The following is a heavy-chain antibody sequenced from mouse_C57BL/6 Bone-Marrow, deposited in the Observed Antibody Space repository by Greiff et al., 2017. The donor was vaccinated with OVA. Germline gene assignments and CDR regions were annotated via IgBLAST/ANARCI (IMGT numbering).Heavy chain of an antibody. D-gene: IGHD2-5*01. Sequence: VQLQQPGAELVKPGASVKLSCKASGYTFTSYWMQWVKQRPGQGLEWIGEIDPSDSYTNYNQKFKGKATLTVDTSSSTAYMQLSSLTSEDSAVYYCARDYSNLWYFDYWGRGTTLTVSS. V-gene: IGHV1-50*01. CDR2: IDPSDSYT. J-gene: IGHJ2*01. CDR3: ARDYSNLWYFDY. CDR1: GYTFTSYW.